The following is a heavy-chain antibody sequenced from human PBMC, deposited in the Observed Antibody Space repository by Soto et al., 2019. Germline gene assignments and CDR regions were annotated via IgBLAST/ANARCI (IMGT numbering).Heavy chain of an antibody. CDR1: GGSLSSYY. Sequence: SSETLSLTCTVSGGSLSSYYWTWIRQSPGKGLEWIGYVYFSGNTNYNPSLKSRVTISIDTSKYQFSLRLASVTAADTAFYYCGSVRPSGYVLSWGQGTLVTVSS. J-gene: IGHJ5*02. D-gene: IGHD6-25*01. CDR3: GSVRPSGYVLS. V-gene: IGHV4-59*01. CDR2: VYFSGNT.